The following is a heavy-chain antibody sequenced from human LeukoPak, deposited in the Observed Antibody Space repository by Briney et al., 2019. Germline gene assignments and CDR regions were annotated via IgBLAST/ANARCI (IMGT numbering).Heavy chain of an antibody. V-gene: IGHV3-21*04. CDR1: GFTFSSYS. Sequence: GGSLRLSCAASGFTFSSYSMNWVRQAPGKGLEWVSSISSSSYIYYADSVKGRFTISRDNAKNSLYLQMNSLRAEDTAVYYCAKQHVEGSSSWYFGRTKGWLDPWGQGTLVTVSS. J-gene: IGHJ5*02. CDR2: ISSSSYI. CDR3: AKQHVEGSSSWYFGRTKGWLDP. D-gene: IGHD6-13*01.